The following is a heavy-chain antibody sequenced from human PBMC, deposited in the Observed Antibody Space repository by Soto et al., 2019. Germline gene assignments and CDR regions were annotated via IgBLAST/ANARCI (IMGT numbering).Heavy chain of an antibody. Sequence: GGSLRLSCAASGFTFSSYGMHWVRQAPGKGLEWVAVIWYDGSNKYYADSVKGRFTISRDNSKNSLYLQMNSLRAEDTAVYYCARDSTVVTNSKYYYYYYGMDVWGQGTTVTVSS. D-gene: IGHD3-22*01. J-gene: IGHJ6*02. CDR1: GFTFSSYG. CDR2: IWYDGSNK. V-gene: IGHV3-33*01. CDR3: ARDSTVVTNSKYYYYYYGMDV.